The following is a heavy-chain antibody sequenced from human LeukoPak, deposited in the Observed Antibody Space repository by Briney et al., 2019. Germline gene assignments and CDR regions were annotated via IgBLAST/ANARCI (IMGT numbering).Heavy chain of an antibody. CDR2: IDGKGGSA. V-gene: IGHV3-64*01. CDR3: ARGHEYRGYGQDY. D-gene: IGHD5-12*01. J-gene: IGHJ4*02. CDR1: GFTFSSYA. Sequence: PGGSLRLSCAASGFTFSSYAMHWVRQAPGKGLEYVSAIDGKGGSAYYANSVKGRFTISRDNSKNTLYLQMGSLSIEDTAVYYCARGHEYRGYGQDYWGQGTLVTVSS.